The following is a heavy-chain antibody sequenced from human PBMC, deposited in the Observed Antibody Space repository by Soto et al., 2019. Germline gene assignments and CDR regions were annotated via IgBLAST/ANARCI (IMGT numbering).Heavy chain of an antibody. CDR2: ILVGGST. CDR3: AKATATSGGAFEI. D-gene: IGHD1-1*01. J-gene: IGHJ3*02. CDR1: GFICSSYD. V-gene: IGHV3-23*01. Sequence: GGSLRLSCAVSGFICSSYDMSWVRQAPGKGLEWVSTILVGGSTHYEDSVKGRFAISRDTSKNTVYLQMNSLTAGDTAFYYCAKATATSGGAFEIYGQGTMVTVSS.